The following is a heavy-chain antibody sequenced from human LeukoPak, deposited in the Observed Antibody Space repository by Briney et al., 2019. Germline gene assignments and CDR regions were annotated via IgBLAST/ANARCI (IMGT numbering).Heavy chain of an antibody. CDR1: GGSFSGYY. CDR2: INHSGST. V-gene: IGHV4-34*01. D-gene: IGHD5-24*01. CDR3: ASRHWGDGYNREKNWFDP. Sequence: SETLSLTCAVYGGSFSGYYWSWIRRPPGKGLEWIGEINHSGSTNYNPSLKSRVTISVDTSKNQFSLKLSSVTAADTAVYYCASRHWGDGYNREKNWFDPWGQGTLVTVSS. J-gene: IGHJ5*02.